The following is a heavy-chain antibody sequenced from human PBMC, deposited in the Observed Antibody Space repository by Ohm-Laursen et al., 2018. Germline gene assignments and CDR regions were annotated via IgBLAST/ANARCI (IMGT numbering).Heavy chain of an antibody. CDR3: ARDRRARYFDWSIPPLSYYGMDV. D-gene: IGHD3-9*01. V-gene: IGHV1-2*02. CDR1: GYTFTGYY. J-gene: IGHJ6*02. CDR2: INPNNGAT. Sequence: GSSVKVSCKTSGYTFTGYYVHWVRQAPGQGLDWMGWINPNNGATDYAQKFQGRVTMTRDTSITTAYMELSRLTSDDTAVYYCARDRRARYFDWSIPPLSYYGMDVWGQGTTVTVSS.